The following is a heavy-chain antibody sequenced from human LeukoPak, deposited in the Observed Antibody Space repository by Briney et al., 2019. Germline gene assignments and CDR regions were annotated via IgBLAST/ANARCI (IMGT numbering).Heavy chain of an antibody. D-gene: IGHD4-23*01. CDR1: GFTFSSYS. CDR3: ARDPTVGGIYFDY. CDR2: ISSSGSYI. V-gene: IGHV3-21*01. J-gene: IGHJ4*02. Sequence: GGSLRLSCAASGFTFSSYSMNWVRQAPGKGLEWVSSISSSGSYIYYADSVKGRFTTSTDNAKNSLYLQMNSLRAEDTAVYYCARDPTVGGIYFDYWGQGTLVTVSS.